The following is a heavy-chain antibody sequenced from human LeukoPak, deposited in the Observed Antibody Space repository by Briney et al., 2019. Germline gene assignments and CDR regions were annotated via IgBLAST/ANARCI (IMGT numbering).Heavy chain of an antibody. Sequence: ASVKVSCKVSGYTLTVLSMHWVRQAPGKGLEWMGGFDPEDGETIYAQKFQGRVTMTEDTSTDTAYMELSSLRSEDTAVYYCARDFLEGATEGEAVDYWGQGTLVTVSS. CDR1: GYTLTVLS. V-gene: IGHV1-24*01. CDR2: FDPEDGET. J-gene: IGHJ4*02. D-gene: IGHD1-26*01. CDR3: ARDFLEGATEGEAVDY.